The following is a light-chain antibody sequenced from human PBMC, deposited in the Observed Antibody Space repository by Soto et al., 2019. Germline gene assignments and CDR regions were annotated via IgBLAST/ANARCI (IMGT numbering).Light chain of an antibody. CDR1: SNDIGADDF. Sequence: QSALTQPASVSGSPGQSITISCTGTSNDIGADDFVSWYQHHPDKTPTLIIFEVTYRPTGISHRFSASKSGNTASLTISGLEAEDEAIYYCSSYAGNRIFVFGGGTKLTVL. V-gene: IGLV2-14*01. CDR2: EVT. CDR3: SSYAGNRIFV. J-gene: IGLJ3*02.